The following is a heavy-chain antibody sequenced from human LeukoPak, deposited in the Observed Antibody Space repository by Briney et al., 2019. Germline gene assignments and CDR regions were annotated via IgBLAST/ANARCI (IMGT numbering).Heavy chain of an antibody. CDR1: GGSISSGDYY. D-gene: IGHD3-9*01. Sequence: SETLSLTCTVSGGSISSGDYYWSWIRQPPGKGLEWIGYIYYSGSTYYNPSLKSRVTISVDTSKNQFSLKLSSATAADTAVYYCARDHYDTTVYYYYGMDVWGQGTTVTVSS. V-gene: IGHV4-30-4*01. CDR3: ARDHYDTTVYYYYGMDV. J-gene: IGHJ6*02. CDR2: IYYSGST.